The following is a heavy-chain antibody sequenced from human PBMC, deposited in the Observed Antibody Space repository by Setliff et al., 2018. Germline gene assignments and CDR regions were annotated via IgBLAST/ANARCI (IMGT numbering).Heavy chain of an antibody. D-gene: IGHD3-10*01. Sequence: TSETLSLTCIVSGGSISGYYWAWVRQPPGKELEWIGRIYITGSTDYNPSLKSRVTISEDTSKNQFSLELSSATAADTAVYFCARGFSYGVTTYGLDIWGRGTMVTVSS. CDR2: IYITGST. J-gene: IGHJ3*02. V-gene: IGHV4-59*13. CDR1: GGSISGYY. CDR3: ARGFSYGVTTYGLDI.